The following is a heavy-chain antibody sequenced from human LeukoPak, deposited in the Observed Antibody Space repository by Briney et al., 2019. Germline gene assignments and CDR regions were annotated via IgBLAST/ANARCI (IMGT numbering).Heavy chain of an antibody. CDR3: AREAYCGGDCYSVAYFDY. V-gene: IGHV1-69*13. CDR2: IIPIFGTA. Sequence: EASVKVSCKASGGTFSSYAISWVRQAPGQGLEWMGGIIPIFGTANYAQKFHGRVTITADESTSTAYMELSSLRSEDTAVYYCAREAYCGGDCYSVAYFDYWGQGTLVTVSS. D-gene: IGHD2-21*01. J-gene: IGHJ4*02. CDR1: GGTFSSYA.